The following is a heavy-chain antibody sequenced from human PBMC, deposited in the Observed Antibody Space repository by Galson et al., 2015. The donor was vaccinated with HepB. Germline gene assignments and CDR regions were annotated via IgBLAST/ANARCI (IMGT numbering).Heavy chain of an antibody. J-gene: IGHJ4*02. CDR1: GFTFSSYD. CDR3: ARAVRIYYDSSGYYDY. V-gene: IGHV3-13*04. CDR2: IGTTGDT. Sequence: SLRLSCAASGFTFSSYDMHWVRQGTGKGLEWVSTIGTTGDTYYPGSVKGRFTISRENAKNSLYLQMNSLRAGDTAVYYCARAVRIYYDSSGYYDYWGQGTLVTVSS. D-gene: IGHD3-22*01.